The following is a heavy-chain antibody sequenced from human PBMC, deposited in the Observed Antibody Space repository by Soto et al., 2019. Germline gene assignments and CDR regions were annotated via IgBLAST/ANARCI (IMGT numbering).Heavy chain of an antibody. V-gene: IGHV3-53*02. J-gene: IGHJ2*01. Sequence: EGQLVETGGGLIQPGGSLRLSCAVSGFTVSGIYLSWVRQAPGMGLACVSIVYSGASTFYAESVRGRFTISRDSSRNTGHLQMSSLRREDTAVYYCARVEPTAWYFDLWGRGTPVTVPS. CDR2: VYSGAST. CDR3: ARVEPTAWYFDL. D-gene: IGHD4-4*01. CDR1: GFTVSGIY.